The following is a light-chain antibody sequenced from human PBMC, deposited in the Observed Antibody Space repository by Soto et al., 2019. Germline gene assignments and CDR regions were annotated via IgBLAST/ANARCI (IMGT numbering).Light chain of an antibody. CDR2: LNSDGSH. CDR3: QNWGTGIQMV. Sequence: QPVLTQSPSASASLGASVKLTCTLSSGHSSYAIAWHQQQPEKGPRYLMKLNSDGSHSKGDGIPDRFSGSSSGAERYLTISSLQSEDEADYDCQNWGTGIQMVFGGGTKLTVL. CDR1: SGHSSYA. J-gene: IGLJ2*01. V-gene: IGLV4-69*01.